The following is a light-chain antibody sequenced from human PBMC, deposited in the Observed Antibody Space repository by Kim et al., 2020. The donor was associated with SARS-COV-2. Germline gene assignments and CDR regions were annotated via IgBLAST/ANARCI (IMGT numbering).Light chain of an antibody. CDR1: QSGSSK. V-gene: IGKV3-15*01. J-gene: IGKJ5*01. CDR3: QQFYNWPPIT. Sequence: SPGERATLSWRASQSGSSKLAWYQKKPGQAPRLLLYGASTRATGIPARFSGSGSGTEFTLTISSLQPEDVAVYYCQQFYNWPPITFGQGTRLEIK. CDR2: GAS.